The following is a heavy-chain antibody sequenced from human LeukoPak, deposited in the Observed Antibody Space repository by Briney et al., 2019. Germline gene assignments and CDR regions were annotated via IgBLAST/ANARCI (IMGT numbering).Heavy chain of an antibody. CDR1: GGSFSGYY. J-gene: IGHJ6*04. D-gene: IGHD3-10*01. CDR3: ARGAILYYGSGSTAPYYYYYGMDV. CDR2: INYSGST. V-gene: IGHV4-34*01. Sequence: SETLSLTCAVYGGSFSGYYWSWIRQPPGKGLEWIGEINYSGSTNYNPSLKSRVTISVDTSKNQFSLKLSSVTAADTAVYYCARGAILYYGSGSTAPYYYYYGMDVWGKGATVTVSS.